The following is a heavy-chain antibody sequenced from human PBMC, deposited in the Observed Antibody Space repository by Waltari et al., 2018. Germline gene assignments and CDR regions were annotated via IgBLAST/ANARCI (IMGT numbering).Heavy chain of an antibody. CDR1: GYNSTNYD. D-gene: IGHD3-3*01. CDR2: MNPNSGNT. Sequence: QVQLVQSGAEVKTPGASVKVSCKASGYNSTNYDISWVRQAAGKGLEWMGWMNPNSGNTGYAQRIQGRVTMTRNTSISTAYMELSSLRSEDTAVYYCARTYYDFWTGSYWVHYFDDWGQGTLVTVSS. CDR3: ARTYYDFWTGSYWVHYFDD. J-gene: IGHJ4*02. V-gene: IGHV1-8*01.